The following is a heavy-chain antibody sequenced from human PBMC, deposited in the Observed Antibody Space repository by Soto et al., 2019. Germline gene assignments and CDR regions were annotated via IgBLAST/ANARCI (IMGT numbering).Heavy chain of an antibody. D-gene: IGHD1-26*01. Sequence: QVTLKESGPVLVKPTETLTLTCTVSGFSLGNARMGVSWIRQPPGKALEWLAHIFSNDEKSYSTSLKSRLTISKDTSKSQVVLTMTNIDPVDTATYYCARHGRGVGARPLDYWGQGTLVTVSS. V-gene: IGHV2-26*01. CDR2: IFSNDEK. CDR1: GFSLGNARMG. J-gene: IGHJ4*02. CDR3: ARHGRGVGARPLDY.